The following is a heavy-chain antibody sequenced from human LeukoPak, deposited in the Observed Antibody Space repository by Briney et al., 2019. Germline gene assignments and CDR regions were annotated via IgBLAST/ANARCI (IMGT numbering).Heavy chain of an antibody. J-gene: IGHJ3*02. CDR3: ARSYCRGTSCYDAFDI. D-gene: IGHD2-2*01. CDR2: IFTSGNT. CDR1: GGSISSGGHY. V-gene: IGHV4-61*02. Sequence: ASETLSLTCTVSGGSISSGGHYWTWIRQPAGKGLEWIGRIFTSGNTNYNPSLKSRVTISVDTSKNQFSLKLSSVTAADTAVYYCARSYCRGTSCYDAFDIWGQGTMVTVSS.